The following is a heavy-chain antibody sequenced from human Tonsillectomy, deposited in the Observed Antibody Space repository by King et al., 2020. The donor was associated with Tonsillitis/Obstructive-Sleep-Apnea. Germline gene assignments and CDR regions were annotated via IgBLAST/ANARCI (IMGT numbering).Heavy chain of an antibody. CDR2: ISSSSSYT. J-gene: IGHJ6*03. Sequence: VQLVESGGGLVKPGGSLRLSCAASGFTFSDYYMSWIRQAPGKGLEWVSYISSSSSYTNYADYVKGRFTISRDNAKNSLYLQMNSLRAEDTAVYYCARGAAVYYSYMDVWGKGTTVTVSS. CDR3: ARGAAVYYSYMDV. CDR1: GFTFSDYY. V-gene: IGHV3-11*05.